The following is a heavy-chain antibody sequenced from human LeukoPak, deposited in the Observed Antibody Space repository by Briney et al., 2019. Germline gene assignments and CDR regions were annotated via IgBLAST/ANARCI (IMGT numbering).Heavy chain of an antibody. V-gene: IGHV4-31*03. CDR3: ARGIRYYYGSGSPYYFDY. J-gene: IGHJ4*02. CDR1: GGSISSGGYY. Sequence: QTLSLTCTVSGGSISSGGYYWSWIRQHPGKGLDWIGYIYFSGSTYYNPSLRSRVTISVVTSKNQFSLKLSSVTAADTAVYCCARGIRYYYGSGSPYYFDYWGQGTLVTVSS. D-gene: IGHD3-10*01. CDR2: IYFSGST.